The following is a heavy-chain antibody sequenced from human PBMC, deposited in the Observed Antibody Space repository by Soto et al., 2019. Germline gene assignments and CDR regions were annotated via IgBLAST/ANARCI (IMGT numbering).Heavy chain of an antibody. CDR3: ARLWVGIAVAGVGGRWFDP. V-gene: IGHV4-39*01. Sequence: QLQLQESGPGLVKPSETLSLTCTVSGGSISSSSYYWGWIRQPPGKGLEWIGSIYYSGSTYYNPSLKSRVTISVDTSKNQFSLKLSSVTAADTAVYYCARLWVGIAVAGVGGRWFDPWGQGTLVTVSS. D-gene: IGHD6-19*01. CDR1: GGSISSSSYY. J-gene: IGHJ5*02. CDR2: IYYSGST.